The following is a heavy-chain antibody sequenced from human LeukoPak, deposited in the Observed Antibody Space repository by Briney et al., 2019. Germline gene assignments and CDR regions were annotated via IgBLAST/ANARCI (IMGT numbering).Heavy chain of an antibody. CDR2: IYYSGST. CDR1: GGSISSYY. J-gene: IGHJ4*02. Sequence: SETLSLTCTVSGGSISSYYWSWIRQPPGKGLEWIGYIYYSGSTNYNPSLKSRVTISVDTSKNQFSLKLSSVTAADTAVYYCARVRDGYNALTDYWGQGTLVTVSS. D-gene: IGHD5-24*01. V-gene: IGHV4-59*01. CDR3: ARVRDGYNALTDY.